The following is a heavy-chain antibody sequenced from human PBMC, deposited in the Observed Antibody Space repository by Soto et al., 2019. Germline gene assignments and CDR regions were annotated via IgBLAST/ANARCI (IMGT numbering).Heavy chain of an antibody. J-gene: IGHJ4*02. V-gene: IGHV1-18*04. CDR3: ARDLSDSSDYFHYDY. Sequence: GASVKVSCKASGYTFTSYGISWLRQAPGQGLEWMGWISAYNGNTNYAQKLQGRVTMTTDTSTSTAYMELRSLRSDDTAVYYCARDLSDSSDYFHYDYWGQGTLVTVSS. CDR2: ISAYNGNT. CDR1: GYTFTSYG. D-gene: IGHD3-22*01.